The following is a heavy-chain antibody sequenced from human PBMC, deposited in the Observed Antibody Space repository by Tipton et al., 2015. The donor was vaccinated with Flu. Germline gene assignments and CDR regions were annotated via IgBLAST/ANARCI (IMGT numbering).Heavy chain of an antibody. CDR2: ISYDGSNK. V-gene: IGHV3-30*01. CDR1: GFTFSSYA. Sequence: SLRLSCAASGFTFSSYAMHWVRQAPGKGLERVAVISYDGSNKYYADSVKGRFTISRDNSKNTLYLQMNSLRAEDTAVYYCAREEGQLGADYWGQGTLVTVSS. J-gene: IGHJ4*02. D-gene: IGHD6-13*01. CDR3: AREEGQLGADY.